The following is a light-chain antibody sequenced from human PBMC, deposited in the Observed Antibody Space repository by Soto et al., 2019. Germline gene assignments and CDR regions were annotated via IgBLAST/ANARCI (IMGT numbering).Light chain of an antibody. CDR3: TSYTSSSTLDV. V-gene: IGLV2-14*01. CDR1: SSDVGGYNY. Sequence: QSVLTQPASVSGSPGQSITISCTGTSSDVGGYNYVSWYQQHPGKAPKLIIYEVSNRPTGGSNRFSGSKSGHPASLTISGLQSEDEADYFCTSYTSSSTLDVFGTGTKVTVL. J-gene: IGLJ1*01. CDR2: EVS.